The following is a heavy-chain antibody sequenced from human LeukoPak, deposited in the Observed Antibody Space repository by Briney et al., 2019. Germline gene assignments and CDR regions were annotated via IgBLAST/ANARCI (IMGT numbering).Heavy chain of an antibody. V-gene: IGHV4-59*08. Sequence: SETLSLTCTVSGGSISSYYWSWIRQPPGKGLEWIGYIYYSGSTNYNPSLKSRVTISVDTSKNQFSLKLSSVTAADTAVYYCARHPAGPTVTNFHFDYWGQGTLATVSS. J-gene: IGHJ4*02. D-gene: IGHD4-17*01. CDR2: IYYSGST. CDR3: ARHPAGPTVTNFHFDY. CDR1: GGSISSYY.